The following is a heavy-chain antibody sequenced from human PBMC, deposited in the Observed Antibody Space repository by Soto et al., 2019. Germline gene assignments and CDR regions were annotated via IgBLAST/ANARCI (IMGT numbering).Heavy chain of an antibody. CDR2: INGDGSST. D-gene: IGHD1-1*01. V-gene: IGHV3-74*01. Sequence: GGPLRLSCAASGFAFNTYWMHWVRQAPGKGLVWVSRINGDGSSTNYADSVKGRFTISRDNAKDTLYLQMNSLRGEDTAVYYCVRDRNWQLDDCWGQGTLVTVSS. J-gene: IGHJ4*02. CDR3: VRDRNWQLDDC. CDR1: GFAFNTYW.